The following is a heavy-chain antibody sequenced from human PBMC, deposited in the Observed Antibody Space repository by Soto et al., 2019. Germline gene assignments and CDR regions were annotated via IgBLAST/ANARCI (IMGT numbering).Heavy chain of an antibody. D-gene: IGHD6-25*01. CDR3: AVVDSTGNWFDP. J-gene: IGHJ5*02. Sequence: QLQLQESGPGLVKPSETLSLTCTVSGGSISSSDFYWGWPRQTPGKGLEVIGSMYYSGTTYYNPHHKSRVTISVDTSKNQFTLKLISVTAADTAVYYCAVVDSTGNWFDPWGEGALVTVSS. CDR2: MYYSGTT. V-gene: IGHV4-39*01. CDR1: GGSISSSDFY.